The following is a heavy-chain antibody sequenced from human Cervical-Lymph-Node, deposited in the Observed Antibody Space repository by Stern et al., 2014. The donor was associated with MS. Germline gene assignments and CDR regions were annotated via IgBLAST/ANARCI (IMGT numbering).Heavy chain of an antibody. CDR2: INPSTGSS. Sequence: QMQLVQSGPEVKKPRASVRVSCKASGYTFTSHYMHWVRQAPGQGLEWMGLINPSTGSSIYAQRFQGRVAMTRDTSSTTVYLELSSLTSEETALYYCARDVARKYYFDSWGQGTLVTVSS. J-gene: IGHJ4*02. V-gene: IGHV1-46*01. D-gene: IGHD2-21*01. CDR3: ARDVARKYYFDS. CDR1: GYTFTSHY.